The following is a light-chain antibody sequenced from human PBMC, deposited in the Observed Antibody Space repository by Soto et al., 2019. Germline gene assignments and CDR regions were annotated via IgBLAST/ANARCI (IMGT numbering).Light chain of an antibody. V-gene: IGKV1-39*01. CDR3: QQTYSTPRGA. CDR2: AAS. CDR1: ESIRNN. J-gene: IGKJ1*01. Sequence: DIQMTQSPSSLSASVGDRVTITCRASESIRNNLNWYQQKPGKAPKLLIYAASTLQSGVPSRFKGGGSGTEFTLTIGSLQPEDFTTYYCQQTYSTPRGAFGQGTKVEFK.